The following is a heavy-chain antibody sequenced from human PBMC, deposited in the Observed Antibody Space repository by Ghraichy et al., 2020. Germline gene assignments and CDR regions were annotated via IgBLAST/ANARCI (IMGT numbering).Heavy chain of an antibody. Sequence: SETLSLTCTVSGGSISSSSYYWGWVRQPPGKGLEWLGIIYYTGRTYYNPSLNSRVTISVDTSRNQFSLELNSVTAADTSVYYCARSPSTRYPGGGENREWAFICFYHCCHGTLFTFSS. CDR3: ARSPSTRYPGGGENREWAFICFYH. D-gene: IGHD2-21*01. CDR1: GGSISSSSYY. J-gene: IGHJ5*02. V-gene: IGHV4-39*01. CDR2: IYYTGRT.